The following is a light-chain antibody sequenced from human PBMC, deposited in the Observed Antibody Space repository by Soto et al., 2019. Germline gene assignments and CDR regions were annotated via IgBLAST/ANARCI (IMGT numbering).Light chain of an antibody. J-gene: IGLJ3*02. CDR1: MRDVGAYNL. CDR3: SAYTARSPLV. Sequence: SVLTQPASVSGSAGQSITISCSGTMRDVGAYNLVSWYQQHPGTAPKLIIYEVRNRPSGISSRFSGSRSGNTASLTISGLQPEDEGDYYCSAYTARSPLVFGGGTKVTVL. CDR2: EVR. V-gene: IGLV2-14*01.